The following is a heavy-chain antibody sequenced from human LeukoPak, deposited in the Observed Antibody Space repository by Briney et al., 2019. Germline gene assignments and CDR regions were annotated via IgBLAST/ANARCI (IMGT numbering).Heavy chain of an antibody. CDR3: ARCKGQYNGNSPGRSYYIDS. D-gene: IGHD1-7*01. J-gene: IGHJ4*02. Sequence: SETLSLTCTVSGGSISSSSYYWGWIRQPPGKGLEWIGSIYYSGSTYYNPSLKSRVTISVDTSKNQFSLKLSSVTAADTAVYSCARCKGQYNGNSPGRSYYIDSWGQGTLVTVSS. V-gene: IGHV4-39*07. CDR1: GGSISSSSYY. CDR2: IYYSGST.